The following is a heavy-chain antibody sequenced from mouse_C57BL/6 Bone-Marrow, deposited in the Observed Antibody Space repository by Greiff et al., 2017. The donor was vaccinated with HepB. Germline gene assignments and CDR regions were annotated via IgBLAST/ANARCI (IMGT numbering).Heavy chain of an antibody. D-gene: IGHD6-1*01. CDR3: AMVSRQLRIWYFDV. V-gene: IGHV1-74*01. J-gene: IGHJ1*03. Sequence: QVQLQQPGAELVKPGASVKVSCKASGYTFTSYWMHWVKQRPGQGLEWIGRIHPSDSDTNYNQKFKGKATLTVDKSSSTAYMQLSSLTSEDSAVYYWAMVSRQLRIWYFDVWGTGTTVTVSS. CDR2: IHPSDSDT. CDR1: GYTFTSYW.